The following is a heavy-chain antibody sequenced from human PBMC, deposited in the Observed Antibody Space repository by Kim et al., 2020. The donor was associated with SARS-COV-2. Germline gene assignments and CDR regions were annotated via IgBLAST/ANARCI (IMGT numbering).Heavy chain of an antibody. D-gene: IGHD2-2*01. CDR3: ASPGDIVVVPAAPGPFDY. V-gene: IGHV4-39*01. Sequence: KSRVTLSVDTSKNQFSLKLSSVTAADTAVYYCASPGDIVVVPAAPGPFDYWGQGTLVTVSS. J-gene: IGHJ4*02.